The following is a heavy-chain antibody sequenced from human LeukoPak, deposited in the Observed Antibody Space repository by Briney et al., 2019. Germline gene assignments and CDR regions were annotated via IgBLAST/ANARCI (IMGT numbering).Heavy chain of an antibody. CDR3: TRFDDAFDI. Sequence: GGSLKLSCAGSGFTFTASNIHWVRQASGKGLEWVGRMKSKADNSATAYAASVTGRFTISRDDSTNTAYLQMNSLKIEDTAVYYCTRFDDAFDIWGQGTMVTVSS. V-gene: IGHV3-73*01. J-gene: IGHJ3*02. CDR1: GFTFTASN. CDR2: MKSKADNSAT.